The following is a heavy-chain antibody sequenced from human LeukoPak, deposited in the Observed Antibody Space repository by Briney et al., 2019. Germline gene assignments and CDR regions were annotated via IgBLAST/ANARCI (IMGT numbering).Heavy chain of an antibody. CDR1: GGTFSSYA. Sequence: SVKVSCKASGGTFSSYAISWVRQAPGQGLEWMGGIIPIFGTANYAQKFQGRVTITADESTSTAHMELSSLRSEDTAVYYCARDPVVTAIQGGYYFDYWGQGTLVTVSS. V-gene: IGHV1-69*13. CDR2: IIPIFGTA. D-gene: IGHD2-21*02. CDR3: ARDPVVTAIQGGYYFDY. J-gene: IGHJ4*02.